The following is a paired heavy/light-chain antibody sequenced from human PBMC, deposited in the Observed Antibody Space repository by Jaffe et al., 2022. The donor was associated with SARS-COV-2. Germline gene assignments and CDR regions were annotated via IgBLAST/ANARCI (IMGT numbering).Heavy chain of an antibody. V-gene: IGHV4-4*07. Sequence: QVQLQESGPGLVKPSETLSLTCTVSGGSIKNYYWSWIRQPAGKGLEWIGRIYTTGSTNYNPSLKSRVTMSVDTSKNQFSLNLSSVTAADTAVYYCARELDPYSSTWPFDYWGQGTLVTVSS. CDR2: IYTTGST. J-gene: IGHJ4*02. CDR1: GGSIKNYY. D-gene: IGHD6-13*01. CDR3: ARELDPYSSTWPFDY.
Light chain of an antibody. Sequence: EIVLTQSPATLSLSPGERATLSCRASQSVSNYLAWYQQKPGQAPRLLIYDASNRATGIPARFSGSGSGTDFTLTISSLEPEDFAVYYCQQRSNWLTFGGGTKVEIK. V-gene: IGKV3-11*01. J-gene: IGKJ4*01. CDR3: QQRSNWLT. CDR1: QSVSNY. CDR2: DAS.